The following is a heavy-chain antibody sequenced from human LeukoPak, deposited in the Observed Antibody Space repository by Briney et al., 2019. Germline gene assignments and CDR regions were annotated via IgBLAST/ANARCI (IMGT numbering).Heavy chain of an antibody. CDR1: GSTFSNYD. V-gene: IGHV3-13*01. CDR2: INTGGGT. D-gene: IGHD3-22*01. CDR3: AREAFTDSTGYYFSPLDI. Sequence: GGSLRLSCEASGSTFSNYDMHWVRQTTGKGLEWVSLINTGGGTFYPDSVKGRFTISRENAKNSLYLQMNSLTVDDTAVYYCAREAFTDSTGYYFSPLDIWGQGTMVTVSS. J-gene: IGHJ3*02.